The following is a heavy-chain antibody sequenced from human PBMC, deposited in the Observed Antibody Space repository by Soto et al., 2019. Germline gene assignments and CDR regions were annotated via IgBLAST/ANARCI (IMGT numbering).Heavy chain of an antibody. V-gene: IGHV4-59*12. J-gene: IGHJ4*02. CDR2: IYYSGST. Sequence: SETLSLTCTVSGGSISSYYWSWIRQPPGKGLEWIGYIYYSGSTNYNPSLKSRVTISVDTSKNQFSLKLSSVTAADTAVYYCARNPLVWGQGTLVTVSS. CDR3: ARNPLV. CDR1: GGSISSYY. D-gene: IGHD3-16*01.